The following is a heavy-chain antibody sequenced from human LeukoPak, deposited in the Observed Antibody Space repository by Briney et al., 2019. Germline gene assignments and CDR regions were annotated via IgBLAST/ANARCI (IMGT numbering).Heavy chain of an antibody. CDR2: IWYDGSNK. V-gene: IGHV3-33*01. J-gene: IGHJ4*02. CDR1: GFTFSSYG. CDR3: AREITTNGGRYFDY. Sequence: GRSLRLSCAASGFTFSSYGMHWVRQAPGKGLEWVAVIWYDGSNKYYADSVKGRFTISRDNSKSTLYLQMNSLRAEDTAVYYCAREITTNGGRYFDYWGQGTLVTVSS. D-gene: IGHD7-27*01.